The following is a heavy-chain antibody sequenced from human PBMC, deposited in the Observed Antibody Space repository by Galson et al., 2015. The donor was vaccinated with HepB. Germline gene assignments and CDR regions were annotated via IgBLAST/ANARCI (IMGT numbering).Heavy chain of an antibody. V-gene: IGHV3-23*01. J-gene: IGHJ4*02. CDR3: AKGNYLEYYFDY. D-gene: IGHD3-10*01. CDR2: ISGTGGSI. Sequence: SLRLSCAASGFTFGNYAMSWVRQAPGKGLEWVSGISGTGGSIHYADSVKGRFTISRDNPKNTLYLQMNSLRAEDPAVYYCAKGNYLEYYFDYWGQGTLVTVSS. CDR1: GFTFGNYA.